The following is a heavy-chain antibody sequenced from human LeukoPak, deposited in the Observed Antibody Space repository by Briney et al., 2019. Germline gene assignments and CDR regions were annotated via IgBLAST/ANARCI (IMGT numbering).Heavy chain of an antibody. CDR1: GGSISSYY. V-gene: IGHV4-59*01. CDR2: IYYSGST. Sequence: SETLSLTCTVSGGSISSYYWSWIRQSPGKGLEWIGYIYYSGSTNYNPSLKSRVTISVDTSKNQFSLKLSSVTAADTAVYYCARGQVDIVVVPASYYYYMDVWGKGTTVTVSS. CDR3: ARGQVDIVVVPASYYYYMDV. J-gene: IGHJ6*03. D-gene: IGHD2-2*03.